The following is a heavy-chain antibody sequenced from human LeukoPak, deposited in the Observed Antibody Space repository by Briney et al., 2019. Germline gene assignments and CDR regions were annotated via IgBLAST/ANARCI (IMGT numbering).Heavy chain of an antibody. V-gene: IGHV4-59*01. D-gene: IGHD3-16*02. CDR1: GDSISSYY. Sequence: SETLSLTCTVSGDSISSYYWSWIRQPPGKGLEWIGFIYNSGSTNYNPALKSRVIISADTSKNQFSLKLSSVTAADTAVYYCAKGTRYNPFDYWGQGTRVTVSS. J-gene: IGHJ4*02. CDR3: AKGTRYNPFDY. CDR2: IYNSGST.